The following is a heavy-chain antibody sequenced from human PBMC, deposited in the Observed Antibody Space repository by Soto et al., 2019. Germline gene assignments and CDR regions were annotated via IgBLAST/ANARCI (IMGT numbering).Heavy chain of an antibody. CDR3: ANAAYSTSWYDF. CDR1: EYTFTDYY. J-gene: IGHJ5*01. Sequence: QVQLVQSGAEVKKPGASVKLSCKSSEYTFTDYYIHWVRQAPGQGLEWMGLINPSGGSTSYPQKFQGRDTLTRDTSTSTVYMELSSLRSEDTAVYYCANAAYSTSWYDFWGQGTLVTVSS. D-gene: IGHD6-13*01. V-gene: IGHV1-46*01. CDR2: INPSGGST.